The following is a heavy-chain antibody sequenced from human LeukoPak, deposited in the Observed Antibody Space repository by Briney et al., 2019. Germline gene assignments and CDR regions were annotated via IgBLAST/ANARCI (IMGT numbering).Heavy chain of an antibody. CDR1: GFSLSTSGVG. V-gene: IGHV2-5*01. CDR2: IFWNNNK. D-gene: IGHD3-10*02. Sequence: SGPTLVKPTQTLTLTCTFSGFSLSTSGVGVGWIRQPPGKALEWLALIFWNNNKHYSPSLKSRVTITKGTFSDQVVLTLTNVDPVDTATYYCSQLCAYDLNGYYFDYWGQGILVAVSS. J-gene: IGHJ4*02. CDR3: SQLCAYDLNGYYFDY.